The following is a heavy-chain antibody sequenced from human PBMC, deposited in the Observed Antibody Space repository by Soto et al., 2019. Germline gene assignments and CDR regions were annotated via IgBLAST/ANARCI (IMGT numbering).Heavy chain of an antibody. V-gene: IGHV4-34*01. CDR3: ASALLLPTEPKDDPLKKDV. D-gene: IGHD2-15*01. J-gene: IGHJ6*02. CDR1: GGSFSGYY. Sequence: KSSETLSLTCAVYGGSFSGYYWSWIRQPPGKGLEWIGEINHSGSTNYNPSLKSRVTISVDTSKNQFSLKLSSVTAADTAVYYCASALLLPTEPKDDPLKKDVWGQGNTVPVSS. CDR2: INHSGST.